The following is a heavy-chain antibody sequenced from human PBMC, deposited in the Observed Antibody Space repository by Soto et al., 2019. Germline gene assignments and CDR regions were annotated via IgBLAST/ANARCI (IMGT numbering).Heavy chain of an antibody. J-gene: IGHJ3*01. V-gene: IGHV3-23*01. D-gene: IGHD4-17*01. CDR3: ANHGGFDF. CDR2: ISVRGDYS. CDR1: GFTFSSSG. Sequence: EGQLLQSGGGLVQPGESLRVSCAASGFTFSSSGMSWVRQAPGKGLEWVSSISVRGDYSYYADSVKGRFTISRDNSKNTLYLQMNSLTAEDTAVYYCANHGGFDFWGPGTMVAVSS.